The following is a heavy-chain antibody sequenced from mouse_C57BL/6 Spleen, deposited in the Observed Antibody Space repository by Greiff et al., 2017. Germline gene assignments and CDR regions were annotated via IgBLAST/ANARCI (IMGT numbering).Heavy chain of an antibody. Sequence: EVKVEESGGGLVQPGGSMKLSCVASGFTFSNYWMNWVRQSPEKGLEWVAQIRLKSDNYATHYAESVKGRFTISRDDSKSSVSLQMNNLRAEDTGIYYCTNYYGSSYWYFDVWGTGTTVTVSS. CDR1: GFTFSNYW. D-gene: IGHD1-1*01. J-gene: IGHJ1*03. CDR2: IRLKSDNYAT. V-gene: IGHV6-3*01. CDR3: TNYYGSSYWYFDV.